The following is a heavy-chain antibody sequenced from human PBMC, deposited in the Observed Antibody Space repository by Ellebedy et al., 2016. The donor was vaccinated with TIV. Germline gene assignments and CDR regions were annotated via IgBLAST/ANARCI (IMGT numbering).Heavy chain of an antibody. CDR3: ASRASGSIDY. CDR1: GGSFSGYF. CDR2: INHSGST. J-gene: IGHJ4*02. V-gene: IGHV4-34*01. Sequence: SETLSLXCAVYGGSFSGYFWSWIRQPPGKGLEWIGEINHSGSTNYKPSLKSRVTISIVTSRNQFSLKLNSVTAADTAVYFCASRASGSIDYWGQGTLVTVSS. D-gene: IGHD3-3*01.